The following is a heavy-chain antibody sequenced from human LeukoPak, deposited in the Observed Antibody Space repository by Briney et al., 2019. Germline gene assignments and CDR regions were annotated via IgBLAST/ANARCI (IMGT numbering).Heavy chain of an antibody. Sequence: PSQTLSLTCAVSGGSISSGGYSWSWIRQPPGKGLEWIGYIYQSGSTYYNPSLKSRVTISVDRSKNQFSLKLSSVTAADTAVYYCARYDSSGLDAFDIWGQGTMVTVSS. CDR3: ARYDSSGLDAFDI. V-gene: IGHV4-30-2*01. CDR1: GGSISSGGYS. CDR2: IYQSGST. J-gene: IGHJ3*02. D-gene: IGHD3-22*01.